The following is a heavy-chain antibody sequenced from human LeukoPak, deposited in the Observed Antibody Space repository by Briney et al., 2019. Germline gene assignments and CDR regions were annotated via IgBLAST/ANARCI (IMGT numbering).Heavy chain of an antibody. Sequence: GGSLRLSCAASGFTFRNYAMSWVRQAPGKGLEWVSSISGSSGSTYYADSVKGRFTISRDNAKNSLYLQMNSLRVEDTAVYYRVTLANWGQGTLVTVSS. J-gene: IGHJ4*02. CDR2: ISGSSGST. D-gene: IGHD1-14*01. CDR1: GFTFRNYA. V-gene: IGHV3-23*01. CDR3: VTLAN.